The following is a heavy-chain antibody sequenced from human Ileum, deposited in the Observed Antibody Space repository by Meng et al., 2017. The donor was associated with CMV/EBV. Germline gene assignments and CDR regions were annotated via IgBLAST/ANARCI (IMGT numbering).Heavy chain of an antibody. J-gene: IGHJ4*02. D-gene: IGHD1-26*01. CDR2: IRYDSYTE. CDR3: AKQGATKDLDY. CDR1: GFTFGNYG. Sequence: SCAGSGFTFGNYGMHWVRQAPGKGLEWVAFIRYDSYTEKYADSVEGRFTISRDNSRNMLFLQMNSLRPEDTAIYYCAKQGATKDLDYWGQGTLVTVSS. V-gene: IGHV3-30*02.